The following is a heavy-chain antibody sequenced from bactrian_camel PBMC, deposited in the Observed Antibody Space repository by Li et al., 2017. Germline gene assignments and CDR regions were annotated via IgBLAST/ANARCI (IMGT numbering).Heavy chain of an antibody. D-gene: IGHD7*01. CDR3: VAEEPPLRQCYLPVHLTEWNN. CDR1: GRYC. V-gene: IGHV3S31*01. Sequence: VQLVESGGGSVQAGGSLSLSCAASGRYCMGWVRQAPGKERERVARIYTSSGKTVYADSVEGRFTISKDNPKNTLFLQMNSLTPEDTATYYCVAEEPPLRQCYLPVHLTEWNNWGQGTQVTVS. CDR2: IYTSSGKT. J-gene: IGHJ4*01.